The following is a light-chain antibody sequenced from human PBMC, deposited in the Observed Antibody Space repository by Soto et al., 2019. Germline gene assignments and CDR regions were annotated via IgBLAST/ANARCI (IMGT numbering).Light chain of an antibody. Sequence: QSVLTQPASVSGSPGQSITISCTGTSSDVGGYNYVSWYQQHPGTAPKLMIYDVSNRPSGVSNRFSGSKSGNTASLTISGLQAEDEADYYCSSYTSSSTQVFGGGTKLNVL. CDR1: SSDVGGYNY. V-gene: IGLV2-14*01. CDR3: SSYTSSSTQV. J-gene: IGLJ2*01. CDR2: DVS.